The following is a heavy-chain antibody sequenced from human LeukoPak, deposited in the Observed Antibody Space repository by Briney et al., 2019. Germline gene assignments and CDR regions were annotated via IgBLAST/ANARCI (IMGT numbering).Heavy chain of an antibody. CDR1: GYSFTSYW. CDR2: IYPGDSDT. V-gene: IGHV5-51*01. CDR3: ARLRLGGFGELLSPTYFDY. D-gene: IGHD3-10*01. Sequence: GESLKISCKGSGYSFTSYWIGWVRQMPGKGLEWMGIIYPGDSDTRYSPSFQGQVTISADKSISTAYLQWSSLKASDTAMYYCARLRLGGFGELLSPTYFDYWGQGTLVTVSS. J-gene: IGHJ4*02.